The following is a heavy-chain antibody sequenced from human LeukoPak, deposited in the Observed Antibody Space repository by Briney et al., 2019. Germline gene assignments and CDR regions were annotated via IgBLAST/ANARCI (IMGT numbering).Heavy chain of an antibody. CDR2: IYHSGST. CDR1: GDSISSVGYS. CDR3: ARLFYDGSHYYHDY. Sequence: EPSETLSLTCAVSGDSISSVGYSWSWIRQPPGKGLEWIGYIYHSGSTYYNPSLKSRVTVSVDRSKNQFSPKLSSVTAADTAVYYCARLFYDGSHYYHDYWGQGTLVTVSS. J-gene: IGHJ4*02. D-gene: IGHD3-22*01. V-gene: IGHV4-30-2*01.